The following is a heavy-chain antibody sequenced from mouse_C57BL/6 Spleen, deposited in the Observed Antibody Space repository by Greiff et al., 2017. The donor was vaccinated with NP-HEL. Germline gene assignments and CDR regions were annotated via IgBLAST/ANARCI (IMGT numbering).Heavy chain of an antibody. CDR2: IYYSGTI. V-gene: IGHV3-5*01. CDR3: ARDGAVYYEYDFGYFDV. Sequence: EVKLVESGPGLVKPSQTVFLTCTVTDISITTGNYRWSWIRQFPGNKLEWIGYIYYSGTITYNPSLTSRTTITRDTPKNQFFLEMNSLTAEDTATYYCARDGAVYYEYDFGYFDVWGTGTTVTVSS. J-gene: IGHJ1*03. D-gene: IGHD2-4*01. CDR1: DISITTGNYR.